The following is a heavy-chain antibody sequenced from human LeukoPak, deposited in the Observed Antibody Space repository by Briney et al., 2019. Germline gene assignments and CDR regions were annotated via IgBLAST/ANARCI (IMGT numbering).Heavy chain of an antibody. J-gene: IGHJ6*02. Sequence: PGGSLRLSCAASGFTFSSYWMHWVRQAPGKGLVWVSRINSDGSSTSYADSVKGRFTISRDNAKNTLYLQMNSLRAEDTAVYYCARGDFWSGYPMFGSGMDVWGQGTTVTVSS. V-gene: IGHV3-74*01. CDR1: GFTFSSYW. D-gene: IGHD3-3*01. CDR2: INSDGSST. CDR3: ARGDFWSGYPMFGSGMDV.